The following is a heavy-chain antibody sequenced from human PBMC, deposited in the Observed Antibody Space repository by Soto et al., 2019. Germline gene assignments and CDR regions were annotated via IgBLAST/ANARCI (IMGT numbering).Heavy chain of an antibody. J-gene: IGHJ4*02. CDR2: ISYDGSNK. V-gene: IGHV3-30-3*01. Sequence: PGGSLRLSCAASGFTFSSYAMHWVRQAPGKGLEWVAVISYDGSNKYYADSVKGRFTISRDNSKNTLYLQMNSLRAEDTAVYYCARLSRGAVRGVITSSYWGQGTLVTVSS. D-gene: IGHD3-10*01. CDR1: GFTFSSYA. CDR3: ARLSRGAVRGVITSSY.